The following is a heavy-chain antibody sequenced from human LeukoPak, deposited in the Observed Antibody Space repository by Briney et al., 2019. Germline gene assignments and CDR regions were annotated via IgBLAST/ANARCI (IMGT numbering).Heavy chain of an antibody. D-gene: IGHD5-24*01. Sequence: GGSLRLSCAASGFTFSSYSMNWVRQAPGKGLEWVSSISSSSSYIYYADSVKGRFTISRDNAKNSLYLQMNSLRAEDTAVYYCARDIYSRDGYNFAPKLGRGLDYWGQGTLVTVSS. CDR1: GFTFSSYS. J-gene: IGHJ4*02. CDR3: ARDIYSRDGYNFAPKLGRGLDY. CDR2: ISSSSSYI. V-gene: IGHV3-21*01.